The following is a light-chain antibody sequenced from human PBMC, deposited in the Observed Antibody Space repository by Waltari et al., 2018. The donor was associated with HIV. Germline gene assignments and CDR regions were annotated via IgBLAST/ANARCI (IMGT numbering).Light chain of an antibody. Sequence: ENVLTQSPATLSLSPGERATLSCRASQSVDDYLAWYQQKPGQAPRLLIYETSHRVTGIPARFSGSGSGTDFTLTISSLEPEDFAVYYCQQRSNWPPTFGGGTKVEI. CDR3: QQRSNWPPT. CDR1: QSVDDY. CDR2: ETS. J-gene: IGKJ4*01. V-gene: IGKV3-11*01.